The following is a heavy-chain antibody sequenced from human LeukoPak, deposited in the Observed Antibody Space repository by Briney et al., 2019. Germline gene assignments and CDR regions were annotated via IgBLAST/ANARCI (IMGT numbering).Heavy chain of an antibody. D-gene: IGHD1-26*01. V-gene: IGHV3-9*01. Sequence: GGSLRLSCAASGFTFDDYAMHWVRLAPGKGLEWVSGISWNSGSIDYAVSVKGRFIISRDNAKNSLYLQMNSLRPEDTALYYCAKGTGRYWTFFDYWGQGTLVILSS. CDR2: ISWNSGSI. CDR3: AKGTGRYWTFFDY. J-gene: IGHJ4*02. CDR1: GFTFDDYA.